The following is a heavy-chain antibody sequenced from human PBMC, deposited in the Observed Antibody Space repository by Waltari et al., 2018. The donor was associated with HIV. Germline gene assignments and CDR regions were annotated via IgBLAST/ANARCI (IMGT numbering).Heavy chain of an antibody. D-gene: IGHD2-2*01. CDR3: ASLSRCSTSCYVDRYFDY. CDR2: IYYSGST. V-gene: IGHV4-39*01. J-gene: IGHJ4*02. Sequence: QLQLQESGPGLVKPSETLSLTCTVSGGSISSSSYYWGWIRQPPGKGLEWIGSIYYSGSTYYNPSLKSRVTISVDTSKNQFSLKLSSVTAADTAVYYCASLSRCSTSCYVDRYFDYWGQGTLVTVSS. CDR1: GGSISSSSYY.